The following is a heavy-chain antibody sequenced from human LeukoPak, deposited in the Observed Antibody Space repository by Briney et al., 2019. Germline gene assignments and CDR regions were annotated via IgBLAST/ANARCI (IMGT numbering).Heavy chain of an antibody. V-gene: IGHV3-53*01. CDR3: ARVVSSWYVADY. CDR2: IYSGGST. D-gene: IGHD6-13*01. Sequence: GGSLRLSCAASGFTVSSNYMSWVRQAPGKGLEWVSVIYSGGSTYYADSVKGRFTISRDNSKNTLYLQMNSLRAEDTAVYYCARVVSSWYVADYWGQGTLVTVSS. CDR1: GFTVSSNY. J-gene: IGHJ4*02.